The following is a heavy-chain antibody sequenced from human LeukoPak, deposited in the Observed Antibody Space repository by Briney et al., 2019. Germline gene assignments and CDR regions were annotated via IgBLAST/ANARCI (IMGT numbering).Heavy chain of an antibody. CDR1: GGSISSHY. J-gene: IGHJ6*03. V-gene: IGHV4-59*11. CDR2: IYYSGST. CDR3: ARGNGPYYMDV. D-gene: IGHD1-1*01. Sequence: SETLSLTCTVSGGSISSHYWSWIRQPPGKGLEWIGYIYYSGSTNYNPSLKSRVTISVDTSKDQFSLKLSSVTAAATAVYYCARGNGPYYMDVWGKGTTVTVSS.